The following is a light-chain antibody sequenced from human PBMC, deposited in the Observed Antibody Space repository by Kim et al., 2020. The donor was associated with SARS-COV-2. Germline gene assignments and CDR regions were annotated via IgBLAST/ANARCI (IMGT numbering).Light chain of an antibody. CDR2: AAT. V-gene: IGKV1-8*01. CDR1: QDISSY. CDR3: QQYNSYPPT. J-gene: IGKJ2*01. Sequence: ASTGDSVTITWRASQDISSYLVWYQQKPGKAPKLLIYAATTLQSGVPSRFSGSGSGTDFTLTISSLQSEDFATYYCQQYNSYPPTFGQGTKLEI.